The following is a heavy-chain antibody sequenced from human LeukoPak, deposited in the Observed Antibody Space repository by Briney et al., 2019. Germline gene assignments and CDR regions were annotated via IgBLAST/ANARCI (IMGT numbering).Heavy chain of an antibody. J-gene: IGHJ3*02. V-gene: IGHV3-21*01. CDR2: ISSSSSYI. CDR1: GFTFSSYA. D-gene: IGHD1-26*01. CDR3: ASPKVGSYAFDI. Sequence: PGGSLRLSCAASGFTFSSYAMNWVRQAPGKGLEWVSSISSSSSYIYYADSVKGRFTISRDNAKNSLYLQMNSLRAEDTAVYYCASPKVGSYAFDIWGQGTMVTVSS.